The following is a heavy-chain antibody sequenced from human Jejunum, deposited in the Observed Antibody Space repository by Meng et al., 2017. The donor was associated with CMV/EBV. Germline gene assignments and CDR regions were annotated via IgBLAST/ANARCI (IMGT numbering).Heavy chain of an antibody. V-gene: IGHV3-21*01. CDR3: AGAPDFYDSSGWFFEF. D-gene: IGHD3-22*01. CDR2: ISSSSSDI. Sequence: FSNYNLNWVRQAPGKGLEWVSSISSSSSDIYYADSVKGRFTISRDNAKNSLYLQMDSLRAEDTAVYYCAGAPDFYDSSGWFFEFWGQGDLVTVSS. CDR1: FSNYN. J-gene: IGHJ4*02.